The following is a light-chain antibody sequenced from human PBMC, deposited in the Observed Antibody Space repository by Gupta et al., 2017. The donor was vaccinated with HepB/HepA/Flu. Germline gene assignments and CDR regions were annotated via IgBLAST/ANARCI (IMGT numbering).Light chain of an antibody. CDR3: RQALQTPIT. J-gene: IGKJ4*01. CDR2: SGS. CDR1: QTLLHSNGCNS. Sequence: DIVMTQSPLPLPVTPGEPASIYCRSRQTLLHSNGCNSVDWCPQKPGLSPSLLIASGSKRASGVPERYSGRDSGTDFRLKISRVEAEDVGVFFRRQALQTPITFSRGTKVEIK. V-gene: IGKV2-28*01.